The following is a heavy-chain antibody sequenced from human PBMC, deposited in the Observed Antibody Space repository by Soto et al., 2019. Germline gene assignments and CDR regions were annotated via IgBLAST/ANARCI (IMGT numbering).Heavy chain of an antibody. CDR3: GRGAVRVVGATSDAFDI. CDR2: IIPIFGTA. Sequence: QVQLVQSGAEVKKPGSSVKVSCKASRGTFSSYAISWVRQAPGQGLEWMGGIIPIFGTANYAQKFQGRVTITADESTSTAYMELGSLRSEDTAVYYGGRGAVRVVGATSDAFDILGQGTMVTVSS. J-gene: IGHJ3*02. V-gene: IGHV1-69*01. CDR1: RGTFSSYA. D-gene: IGHD1-26*01.